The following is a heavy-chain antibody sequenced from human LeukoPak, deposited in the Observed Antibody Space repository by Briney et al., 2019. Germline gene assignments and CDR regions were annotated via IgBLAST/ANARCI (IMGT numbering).Heavy chain of an antibody. Sequence: SETLSLTCTVSGGSISSYYWSWIRQPPGKGLEWIGYIYYSGSTNYNPSLKSRVTISVDTSKNQFSLKLSSVTAADTAVYYCARGYGDFDYWGQGTLVTVSS. CDR2: IYYSGST. V-gene: IGHV4-59*01. CDR3: ARGYGDFDY. J-gene: IGHJ4*02. D-gene: IGHD4-17*01. CDR1: GGSISSYY.